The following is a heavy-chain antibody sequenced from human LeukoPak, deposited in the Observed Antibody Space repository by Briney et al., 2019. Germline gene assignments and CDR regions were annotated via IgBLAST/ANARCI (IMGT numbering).Heavy chain of an antibody. V-gene: IGHV4-34*01. CDR2: INHSGST. D-gene: IGHD3-3*01. Sequence: SETLSLTCAVYGGSFSGYYWSWIRQPPGKGLEWIGEINHSGSTNCNPSLKSRVTISVDTSKNQFSLKLSSVTAADTAVYYCARGFYYDFWSGYYQYNWFDPWGQGTLVTVSS. CDR1: GGSFSGYY. J-gene: IGHJ5*02. CDR3: ARGFYYDFWSGYYQYNWFDP.